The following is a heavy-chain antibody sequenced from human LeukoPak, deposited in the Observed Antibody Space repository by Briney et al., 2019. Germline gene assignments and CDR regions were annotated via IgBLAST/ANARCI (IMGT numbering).Heavy chain of an antibody. CDR3: ARTTGRYLQFDP. D-gene: IGHD3-9*01. Sequence: SQTLSLTCTVSGGSVSSGSYYWSWIRQPPGKGLEWIGYIYYSGTTNYNPSLKSRVTISVDTSKNQFSLKLSSVTAADTAVYYCARTTGRYLQFDPWGQGTLVTVSS. CDR2: IYYSGTT. J-gene: IGHJ5*02. CDR1: GGSVSSGSYY. V-gene: IGHV4-61*01.